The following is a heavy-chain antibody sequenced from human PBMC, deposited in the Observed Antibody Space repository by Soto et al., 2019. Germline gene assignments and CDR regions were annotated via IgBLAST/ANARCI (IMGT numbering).Heavy chain of an antibody. J-gene: IGHJ3*01. Sequence: AAFGLTISGKKYVAWVRQAPGKGLEWVSALYDVDGSFYADSVKGRFTTSSDSSKTTVYLQMNDLRPDDTAVYYCATWHEREHAYDVWGQGTTVTVSS. CDR3: ATWHEREHAYDV. CDR1: GLTISGKKY. CDR2: LYDVDGS. V-gene: IGHV3-53*01. D-gene: IGHD1-1*01.